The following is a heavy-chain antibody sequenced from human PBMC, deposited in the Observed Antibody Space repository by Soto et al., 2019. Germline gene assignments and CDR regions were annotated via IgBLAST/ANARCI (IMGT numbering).Heavy chain of an antibody. CDR3: ARDKGESILWFGELSYYYYGMDV. Sequence: QVQLVQSGAEVKKPGASVKVSCKASGYTFTSYGISWVRQAPGQGLEWMGWISAYNGDTNYAQKLQGRVTMTTDTSTSTXXMXLMXLRSDDTAVYYCARDKGESILWFGELSYYYYGMDVWGQGTTVTVSS. CDR2: ISAYNGDT. D-gene: IGHD3-10*01. CDR1: GYTFTSYG. V-gene: IGHV1-18*01. J-gene: IGHJ6*02.